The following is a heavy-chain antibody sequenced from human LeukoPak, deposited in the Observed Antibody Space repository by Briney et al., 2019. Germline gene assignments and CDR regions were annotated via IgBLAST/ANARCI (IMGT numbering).Heavy chain of an antibody. V-gene: IGHV3-7*01. J-gene: IGHJ6*02. CDR1: GFTFSAYW. CDR3: ARDGIVVVPAAMSYYYGMDV. D-gene: IGHD2-2*01. Sequence: GGSLRLSRAASGFTFSAYWMTWVRQAPGKGLEWVANIKQDGSEKYYVDSVKGRFTISRDNAKNSLYLQMNSLRAEDTAVYYCARDGIVVVPAAMSYYYGMDVWGQGTTVTVSS. CDR2: IKQDGSEK.